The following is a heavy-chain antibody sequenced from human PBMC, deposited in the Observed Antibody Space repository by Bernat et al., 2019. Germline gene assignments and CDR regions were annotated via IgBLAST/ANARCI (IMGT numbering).Heavy chain of an antibody. Sequence: QVQLVESGGGVVQPGRSLRLSCAASGFTFSGSGMHWVRQAPGKGLEWVALIWYDGSNKYYADSVKGRFTISRDNSKNMLYLQMNSLRAEDTAVYYCARAQLSCVWYTDAWYFDLWGRGTLVTVSS. CDR3: ARAQLSCVWYTDAWYFDL. D-gene: IGHD6-19*01. J-gene: IGHJ2*01. CDR2: IWYDGSNK. V-gene: IGHV3-33*01. CDR1: GFTFSGSG.